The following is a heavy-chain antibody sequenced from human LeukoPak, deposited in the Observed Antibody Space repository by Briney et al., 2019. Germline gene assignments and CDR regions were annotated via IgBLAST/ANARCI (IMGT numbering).Heavy chain of an antibody. CDR1: GGSVSSGSYY. CDR3: ARGAGYDP. V-gene: IGHV4-61*01. CDR2: IYYSGST. D-gene: IGHD6-25*01. Sequence: SETLSLTCTVPGGSVSSGSYYWSWIRQPPGKGLEWIGYIYYSGSTNYNPSLKSRVTISVDTSKNQFSLKLSSVTAADTAVYYCARGAGYDPWGQGTLVTVSS. J-gene: IGHJ5*02.